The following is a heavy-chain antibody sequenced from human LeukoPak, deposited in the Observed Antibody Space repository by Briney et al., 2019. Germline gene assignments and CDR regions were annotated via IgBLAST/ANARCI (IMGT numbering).Heavy chain of an antibody. CDR1: GGSISSGGYS. Sequence: PSQTLSLTCAVSGGSISSGGYSWSWIRQPPGTGLEWIVYIYHSGSTYYNPSLKSRVTISVDRSKNQFSLKLSSVTAADTAVYYCARGGNDILTGYYLPDYWGQGTLVTVSS. V-gene: IGHV4-30-2*01. J-gene: IGHJ4*02. CDR2: IYHSGST. D-gene: IGHD3-9*01. CDR3: ARGGNDILTGYYLPDY.